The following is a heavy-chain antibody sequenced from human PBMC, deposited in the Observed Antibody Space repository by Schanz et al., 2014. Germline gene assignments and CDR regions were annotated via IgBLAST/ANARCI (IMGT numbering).Heavy chain of an antibody. CDR2: ISDSGTYT. V-gene: IGHV3-11*06. J-gene: IGHJ4*02. CDR3: VSQTGSPNY. D-gene: IGHD6-13*01. Sequence: PGGSLRLSCAASGFVFGDYYMTWIRQAPGKGLEWLSYISDSGTYTNYADSVKGRFTISRDNAKRSLFLQMNSLRVEDTAVYFCVSQTGSPNYRGQGTLVTVSS. CDR1: GFVFGDYY.